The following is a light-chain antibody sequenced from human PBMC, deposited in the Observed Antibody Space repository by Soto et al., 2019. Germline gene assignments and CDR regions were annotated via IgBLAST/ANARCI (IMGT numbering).Light chain of an antibody. J-gene: IGKJ4*01. CDR3: QQRSNWLT. CDR1: QSVSDN. CDR2: DAS. Sequence: EVVLTQSPATLSLSPGERATLSCRASQSVSDNLAWYQEKPGQAPRLLIYDASTRATGIPARFSGSGSGTDFTLTISSREPEDFAVYYCQQRSNWLTFGGGTKVEIK. V-gene: IGKV3-11*01.